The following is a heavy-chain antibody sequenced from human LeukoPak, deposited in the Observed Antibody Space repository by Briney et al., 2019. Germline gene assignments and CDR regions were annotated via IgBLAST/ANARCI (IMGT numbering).Heavy chain of an antibody. CDR2: IWFDGTIK. CDR3: GRDYPCPKL. D-gene: IGHD3-16*02. Sequence: PGGSLRLSCAASGFTFSSHGMHWVRQAPGKGLEWVALIWFDGTIKYYADSVKGRFTISRDNSKSTLYLQMSSLRAEDSAVYYFGRDYPCPKLWGQGTLVTVSS. CDR1: GFTFSSHG. J-gene: IGHJ4*02. V-gene: IGHV3-33*01.